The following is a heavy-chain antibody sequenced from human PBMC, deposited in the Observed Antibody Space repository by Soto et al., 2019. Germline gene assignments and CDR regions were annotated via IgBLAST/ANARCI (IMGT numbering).Heavy chain of an antibody. V-gene: IGHV4-4*07. CDR2: IYSSGST. CDR3: ARHPRIPLWGMECAFDY. CDR1: GCSISPYY. J-gene: IGHJ4*02. Sequence: SETLSLTCSFSGCSISPYYWNWIRQPAGKGLEWIGRIYSSGSTSCNPSLKSRVTMSVDTSKSQFFLKLSSVTAADKDGYYCARHPRIPLWGMECAFDYWGQGTLVTVSA. D-gene: IGHD5-18*01.